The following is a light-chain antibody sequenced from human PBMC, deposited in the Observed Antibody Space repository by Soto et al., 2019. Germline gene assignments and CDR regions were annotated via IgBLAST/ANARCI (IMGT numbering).Light chain of an antibody. V-gene: IGLV2-14*01. Sequence: QXAXTQPASVSGSPXHSITICCTGTSSDVGCYNYVSWYQQHPGKAPKLMIYEVSHRPSGVSNRFSGSKSGNTSSLKISGLQAEDEADYYCSSYTSSSTSYVFGTGTKVTVL. CDR1: SSDVGCYNY. J-gene: IGLJ1*01. CDR3: SSYTSSSTSYV. CDR2: EVS.